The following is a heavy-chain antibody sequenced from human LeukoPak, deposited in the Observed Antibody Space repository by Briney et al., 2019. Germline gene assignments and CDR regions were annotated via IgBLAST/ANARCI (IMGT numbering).Heavy chain of an antibody. V-gene: IGHV3-30-3*01. CDR3: ARDLSTDSNDY. CDR1: GFTFSSYA. CDR2: ISYDGSNK. D-gene: IGHD3-3*02. J-gene: IGHJ4*02. Sequence: PGGSLRLSCAASGFTFSSYAMHWVRQAPGKGLEWVAVISYDGSNKYYADSVKGRFTISGDNSKNTLYLQMNSLRAEDTAVYYCARDLSTDSNDYWGQGTLVTVSS.